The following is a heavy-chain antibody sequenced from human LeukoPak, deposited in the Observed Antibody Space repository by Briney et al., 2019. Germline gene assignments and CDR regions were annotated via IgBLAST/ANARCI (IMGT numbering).Heavy chain of an antibody. CDR2: IWYDGSNK. J-gene: IGHJ5*02. Sequence: GGSLRLSCAASGFTFCSYGMRWVPQAPGKGLEWVAVIWYDGSNKYYADSVKGRFTISRDNSKNTLYLQMNSLRAEDTAVYYCARDMFDPWGQGTLVTVSS. V-gene: IGHV3-33*01. CDR3: ARDMFDP. CDR1: GFTFCSYG.